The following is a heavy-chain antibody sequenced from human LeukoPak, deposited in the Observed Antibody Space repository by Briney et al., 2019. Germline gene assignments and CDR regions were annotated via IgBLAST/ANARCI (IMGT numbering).Heavy chain of an antibody. CDR1: GYTFTGYY. J-gene: IGHJ4*02. CDR2: INPNSGGT. CDR3: ARESPRVGFDY. Sequence: ASVKVSCKASGYTFTGYYMHWVRQAPGQGLEWMGRINPNSGGTNYAQKFQGRVTMTRDTSISTAYMELSRLRSEDTAVYYCARESPRVGFDYWGQGTLVTVSS. V-gene: IGHV1-2*06.